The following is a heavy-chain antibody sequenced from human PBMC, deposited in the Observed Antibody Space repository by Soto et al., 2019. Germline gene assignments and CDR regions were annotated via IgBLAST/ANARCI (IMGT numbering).Heavy chain of an antibody. CDR1: GYPIPGHY. CDR2: INPSTGST. D-gene: IGHD2-2*01. J-gene: IGHJ4*02. Sequence: ASVKVSCKASGYPIPGHYMHWVRQARGRGPEWMGIINPSTGSTTYAQSFQGRVSMTRDTSASTVYLELHSLRAEDTAVYYCARGRGIQVVLPATHPFDYWGQGTQVTVSS. V-gene: IGHV1-46*01. CDR3: ARGRGIQVVLPATHPFDY.